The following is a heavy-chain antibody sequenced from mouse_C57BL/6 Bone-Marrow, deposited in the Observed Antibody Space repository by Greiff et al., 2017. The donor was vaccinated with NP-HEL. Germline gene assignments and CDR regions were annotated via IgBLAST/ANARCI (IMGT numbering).Heavy chain of an antibody. CDR1: GYTFTSYG. J-gene: IGHJ4*01. CDR2: IYPRSGNT. V-gene: IGHV1-81*01. CDR3: ARSGSYAMDY. Sequence: VQLQESGAELARPGASVKLSCKASGYTFTSYGISWVKQRTGQGLEWIGEIYPRSGNTYYNEKFKGKATLTADKSSSTAYMELRSLTSEDSAVYFCARSGSYAMDYWGQGTSVTVSS. D-gene: IGHD2-2*01.